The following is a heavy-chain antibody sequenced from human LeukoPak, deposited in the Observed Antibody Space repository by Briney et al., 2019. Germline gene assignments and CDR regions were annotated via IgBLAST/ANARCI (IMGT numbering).Heavy chain of an antibody. D-gene: IGHD3-22*01. CDR3: ARSEDSSGYYYWFDP. Sequence: PGGSLRLSCAASGFTFSSYGMHWVRQAPGKGLEWVAVISYDGSKKYYADSVKGRFTISRDNSKNTLYLQMNSLRAEDTAVYYCARSEDSSGYYYWFDPWGQGTLVTVSS. CDR2: ISYDGSKK. J-gene: IGHJ5*02. CDR1: GFTFSSYG. V-gene: IGHV3-30*03.